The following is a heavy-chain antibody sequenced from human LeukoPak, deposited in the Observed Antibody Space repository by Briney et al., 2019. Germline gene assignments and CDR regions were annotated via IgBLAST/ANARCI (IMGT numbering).Heavy chain of an antibody. CDR1: VYTFTGYY. D-gene: IGHD3-10*01. Sequence: ASVKVSCKASVYTFTGYYMHWVRQAPGQGLGWMGWINPNSGGTNYAQKFQGRVTMTRDTSISTVYMELSRLRSDDTAVYYCARDDYYGSGRHWGQGTLVTVSS. CDR2: INPNSGGT. CDR3: ARDDYYGSGRH. J-gene: IGHJ1*01. V-gene: IGHV1-2*02.